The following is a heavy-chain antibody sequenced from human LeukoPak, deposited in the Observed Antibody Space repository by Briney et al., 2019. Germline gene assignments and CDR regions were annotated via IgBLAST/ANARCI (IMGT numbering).Heavy chain of an antibody. D-gene: IGHD3-10*01. Sequence: GSLRLSCTASGFRFSNYAMNWVRQAPGKGLEWVSVISGGGSSTNYADSVKGRFTISRDTSKNTLYLQMNSLRAEDTAVYYCAKRGSYYYYMDVWGKGTTVTVSS. CDR1: GFRFSNYA. CDR2: ISGGGSST. V-gene: IGHV3-23*01. J-gene: IGHJ6*03. CDR3: AKRGSYYYYMDV.